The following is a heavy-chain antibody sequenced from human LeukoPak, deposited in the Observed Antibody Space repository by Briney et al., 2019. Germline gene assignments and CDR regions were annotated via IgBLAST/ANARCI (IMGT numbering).Heavy chain of an antibody. CDR3: ALAARYYYYGMDV. V-gene: IGHV1-46*01. Sequence: ASVKVSFKASGYTFTNYYMHWVRQAPGQGLEWMGIINPSGGSTSYAQKFQGRLTMTRDTSTSTVYMELSSLRSEDTAVYYCALAARYYYYGMDVWGQGTTVTVSS. J-gene: IGHJ6*02. D-gene: IGHD6-6*01. CDR1: GYTFTNYY. CDR2: INPSGGST.